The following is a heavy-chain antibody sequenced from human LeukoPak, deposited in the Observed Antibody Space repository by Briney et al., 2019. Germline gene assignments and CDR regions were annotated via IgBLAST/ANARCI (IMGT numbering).Heavy chain of an antibody. D-gene: IGHD6-13*01. CDR1: GDSVSSNSAA. Sequence: SQTLSLTCAISGDSVSSNSAAWNWIRQSPSRGLEWLGRTYYRAKWYNDYAVSVKGRIDINPDTSNNQFSLQLNSLTPRDTAVDYCDRAKGRSPLFDYWGQGTLVTVSS. V-gene: IGHV6-1*01. J-gene: IGHJ4*02. CDR3: DRAKGRSPLFDY. CDR2: TYYRAKWYN.